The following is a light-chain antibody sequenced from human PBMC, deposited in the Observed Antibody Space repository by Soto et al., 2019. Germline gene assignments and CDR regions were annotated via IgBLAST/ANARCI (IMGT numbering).Light chain of an antibody. J-gene: IGKJ2*01. V-gene: IGKV1-39*01. CDR1: QSIITY. CDR3: QQNYRSPPVT. Sequence: DIQMTQSPSSLSASVGDRVTITCRASQSIITYLNWYQQKPGKAPKLLIYAATSLQSGVPSRFSGSGSGTDFSLTISSLQPEDFATYYCQQNYRSPPVTFGQGTKLEIK. CDR2: AAT.